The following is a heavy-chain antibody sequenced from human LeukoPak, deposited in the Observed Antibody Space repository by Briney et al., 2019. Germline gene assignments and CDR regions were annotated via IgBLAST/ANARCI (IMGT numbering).Heavy chain of an antibody. CDR1: GYSISNGYF. Sequence: SETLSLTCTVSGYSISNGYFWGWIRQSPGKGLEWVGNIYHSGSTYYNPSLKSRVTISINTSKNQFSLKLSSVTAADTAVYYCARDVIEARRPGRDYMDVWGKGTTVTVSS. V-gene: IGHV4-38-2*02. CDR2: IYHSGST. CDR3: ARDVIEARRPGRDYMDV. J-gene: IGHJ6*03. D-gene: IGHD6-6*01.